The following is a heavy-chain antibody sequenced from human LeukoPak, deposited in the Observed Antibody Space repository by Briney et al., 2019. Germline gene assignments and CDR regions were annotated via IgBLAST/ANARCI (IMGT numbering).Heavy chain of an antibody. CDR1: GFTFSSYS. CDR2: MSSGGRYI. D-gene: IGHD3-3*01. CDR3: ARDRPTGASRLFVVQ. J-gene: IGHJ4*02. V-gene: IGHV3-21*01. Sequence: GGSLRLSCAASGFTFSSYSMTWVRQAPGKGLEWVSSMSSGGRYIYYADSVRGRFTISRDNAKNSLYLLMNSLRVEDTAVYYCARDRPTGASRLFVVQWGQGTLVTVSS.